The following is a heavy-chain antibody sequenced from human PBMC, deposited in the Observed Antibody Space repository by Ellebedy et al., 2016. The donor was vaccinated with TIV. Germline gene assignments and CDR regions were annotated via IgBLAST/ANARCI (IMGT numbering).Heavy chain of an antibody. V-gene: IGHV3-23*01. Sequence: PGGSLTLSCAVSGFTFSRYAMSWVRQAPGKGLEWVSTISNTGGRTYYADSLKGRFTISRDKSKNMLDLQMNSLIAEDTAVYYCAKGGIAVGGSFFDSWGQGTLVTVSS. D-gene: IGHD6-19*01. CDR1: GFTFSRYA. CDR3: AKGGIAVGGSFFDS. CDR2: ISNTGGRT. J-gene: IGHJ4*02.